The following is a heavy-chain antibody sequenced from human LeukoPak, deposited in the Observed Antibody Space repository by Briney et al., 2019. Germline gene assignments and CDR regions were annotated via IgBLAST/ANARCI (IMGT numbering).Heavy chain of an antibody. Sequence: GGSLRLSCATSGFTFSSYTMNWVRQAPGKGLEWVSFINSSSTTIYYADSVKGRFTISRDNAKNSLYLQMNSLRDEDTAVYYCAKETSNWFDPWGQGTLVTVSS. CDR2: INSSSTTI. D-gene: IGHD4-11*01. J-gene: IGHJ5*02. V-gene: IGHV3-48*02. CDR1: GFTFSSYT. CDR3: AKETSNWFDP.